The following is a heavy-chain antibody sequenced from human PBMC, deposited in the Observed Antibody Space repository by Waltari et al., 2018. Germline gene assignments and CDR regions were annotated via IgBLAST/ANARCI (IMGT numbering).Heavy chain of an antibody. CDR3: AKKNDEVFDRNGLVYDAFDM. D-gene: IGHD3-22*01. Sequence: EVQLVESGGGLVQLGRSLRMSCVGSGFTFDDYAMHWVRHAPGKGLEWVSGINWNSGSIGYGDSVKGRFIISRDNARNSVHLQMNGLTSEDTALYYCAKKNDEVFDRNGLVYDAFDMWGQGTMVTVSS. CDR1: GFTFDDYA. CDR2: INWNSGSI. J-gene: IGHJ3*02. V-gene: IGHV3-9*01.